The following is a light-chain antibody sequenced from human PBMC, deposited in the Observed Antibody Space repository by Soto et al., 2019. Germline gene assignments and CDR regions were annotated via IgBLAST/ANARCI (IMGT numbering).Light chain of an antibody. CDR2: GNT. V-gene: IGLV1-40*01. Sequence: QLVLTQPPSVSGAPGQRVTISCTGSSSNIGAGFDVHWYQHLPGTAPKLLIYGNTNRPSGVPDRFSGSKSGTSASLAITGLQAEDEADYYCQSYDSSLSVIFGGGTQLTVL. J-gene: IGLJ2*01. CDR1: SSNIGAGFD. CDR3: QSYDSSLSVI.